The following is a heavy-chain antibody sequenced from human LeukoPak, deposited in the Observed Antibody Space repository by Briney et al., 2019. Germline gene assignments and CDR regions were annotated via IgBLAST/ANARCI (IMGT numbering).Heavy chain of an antibody. CDR1: GYTFTGYY. D-gene: IGHD5-12*01. Sequence: ASVTVSCKASGYTFTGYYMHWVRQAPGQGPEWMGWINPNTGGTNYPQKFQGRVTMTRDTSISTAYMELSGLRSDDTAVYYCARDQGRYSGFDFDYWGQGTLVTVSS. CDR2: INPNTGGT. V-gene: IGHV1-2*02. J-gene: IGHJ4*02. CDR3: ARDQGRYSGFDFDY.